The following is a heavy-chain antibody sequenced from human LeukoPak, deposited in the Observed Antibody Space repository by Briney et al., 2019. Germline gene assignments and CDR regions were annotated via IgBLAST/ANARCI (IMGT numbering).Heavy chain of an antibody. Sequence: SETLSLTCTVSGGSISSYYWSWIRQPAGKGLEWIGRIYTSGSTNYNPSLKSRVTMSVDTSKNQFSLKLSSVTAADTAVYYCARYGSSSLRAGYYYYMDVWGKGTTVTVSS. CDR1: GGSISSYY. CDR3: ARYGSSSLRAGYYYYMDV. CDR2: IYTSGST. D-gene: IGHD6-6*01. J-gene: IGHJ6*03. V-gene: IGHV4-4*07.